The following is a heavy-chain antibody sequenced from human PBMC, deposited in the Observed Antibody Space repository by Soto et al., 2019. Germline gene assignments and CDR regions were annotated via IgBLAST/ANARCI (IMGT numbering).Heavy chain of an antibody. CDR2: INHSGST. CDR1: SGSFSGYY. CDR3: ARWGSGWYYFDY. D-gene: IGHD6-19*01. Sequence: SDTLSLTCXVYSGSFSGYYCSWILQPPGKGLEWIGEINHSGSTNYNPSLKSRVTISVDTSKNQFSLKLSSVTAADTAVYYCARWGSGWYYFDYWGQGTLVTVSS. V-gene: IGHV4-34*01. J-gene: IGHJ4*02.